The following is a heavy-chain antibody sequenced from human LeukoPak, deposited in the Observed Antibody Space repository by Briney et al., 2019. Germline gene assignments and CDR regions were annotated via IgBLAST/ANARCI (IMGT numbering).Heavy chain of an antibody. CDR3: ARGQQWLEAFDY. Sequence: ASVKVSCEASGYTFTGYYIHWVRQAPGQGLEWMGWINPNSGVTHYPQKFQGRVTMTRDTSIRTAHMEVSSLRSDDTAVYYCARGQQWLEAFDYWGLGTLVTVSS. CDR2: INPNSGVT. D-gene: IGHD6-19*01. CDR1: GYTFTGYY. V-gene: IGHV1-2*02. J-gene: IGHJ4*02.